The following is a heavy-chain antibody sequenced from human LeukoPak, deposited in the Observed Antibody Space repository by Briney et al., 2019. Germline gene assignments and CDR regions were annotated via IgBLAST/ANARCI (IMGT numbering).Heavy chain of an antibody. Sequence: GASLRLSGAASGFTFSNYAMSWVRQAPGKGLEWVSAITGSGSGIYYADSMKSRFTISRDNSKNTLYLQINSLRAEDTAVYYCAKWGDYDVLTGYYVSDYWGQGTLVTVSS. V-gene: IGHV3-23*01. CDR1: GFTFSNYA. J-gene: IGHJ4*02. CDR3: AKWGDYDVLTGYYVSDY. D-gene: IGHD3-9*01. CDR2: ITGSGSGI.